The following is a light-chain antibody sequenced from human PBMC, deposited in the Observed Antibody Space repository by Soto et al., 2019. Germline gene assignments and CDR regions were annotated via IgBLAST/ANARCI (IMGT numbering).Light chain of an antibody. CDR1: KNDIGVYDF. Sequence: QSALTQPPSASGSPGQSVTISCTGTKNDIGVYDFVSWYQHHPGKASRLIIYEVTDRPSGVSNRFSGSKSGNTASLTISGLQAEDEAEYYCSSYTNINTRACVFGTGTKLTVL. V-gene: IGLV2-14*01. CDR2: EVT. J-gene: IGLJ1*01. CDR3: SSYTNINTRACV.